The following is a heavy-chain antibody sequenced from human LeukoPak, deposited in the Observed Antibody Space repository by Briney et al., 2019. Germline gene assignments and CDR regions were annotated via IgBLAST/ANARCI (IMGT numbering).Heavy chain of an antibody. CDR1: GFTFSSYA. Sequence: GGSLRLSCAASGFTFSSYAMSWVRQAPGKGLEWVSAISGSGGSTYYADSVKGRFTISRDNSKNTLYLQMNSLRAEDTAVYYCAKDSCSSARCRAYFDYWGQGNLVTVSS. V-gene: IGHV3-23*01. CDR3: AKDSCSSARCRAYFDY. CDR2: ISGSGGST. D-gene: IGHD2-2*01. J-gene: IGHJ4*02.